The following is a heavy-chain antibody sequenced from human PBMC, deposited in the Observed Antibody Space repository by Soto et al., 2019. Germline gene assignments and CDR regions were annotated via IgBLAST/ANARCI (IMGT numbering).Heavy chain of an antibody. V-gene: IGHV1-18*01. D-gene: IGHD6-13*01. CDR1: GYTFTSYG. Sequence: QVQLVQSGAEVKKPGASVKVSCKASGYTFTSYGISWVRQAPGQGLEWMGWISAYNGNTNYAQKLQGRVTMXXDXSXXTAYMELRSLRSDDTAVYYCARDGVAAAGTQYFDYWGQGTLVTVSS. CDR3: ARDGVAAAGTQYFDY. J-gene: IGHJ4*02. CDR2: ISAYNGNT.